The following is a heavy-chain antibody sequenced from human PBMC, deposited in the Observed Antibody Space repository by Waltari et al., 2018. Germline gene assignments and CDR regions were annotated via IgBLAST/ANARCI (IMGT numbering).Heavy chain of an antibody. CDR2: MTSSGGST. D-gene: IGHD6-13*01. J-gene: IGHJ4*02. CDR1: GFTFSNYA. V-gene: IGHV3-23*01. Sequence: EVQLLESGGGLVQPGGSLRLSCAASGFTFSNYAMTWVRQAPGEGLEWVSGMTSSGGSTYYAAAVKGRFTISRDSSRNTLHLQMNSLRAEDTAIYYCTKWLTAAGTGWFDCWGQGTLVTVSS. CDR3: TKWLTAAGTGWFDC.